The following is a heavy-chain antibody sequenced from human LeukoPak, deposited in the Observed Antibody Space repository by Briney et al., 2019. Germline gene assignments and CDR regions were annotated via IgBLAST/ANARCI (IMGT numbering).Heavy chain of an antibody. CDR1: GGTFSSYA. Sequence: RASVKVSCKASGGTFSSYAISWVRQAPGQGLEWMGGIIPIFGTANYAQKFQGRVTITADESTSTAYMELSSLRSEDTAVYYCASRGPRPEVFWSGYSYFDYWGQGTLVTVSS. CDR3: ASRGPRPEVFWSGYSYFDY. CDR2: IIPIFGTA. J-gene: IGHJ4*02. D-gene: IGHD3-3*01. V-gene: IGHV1-69*13.